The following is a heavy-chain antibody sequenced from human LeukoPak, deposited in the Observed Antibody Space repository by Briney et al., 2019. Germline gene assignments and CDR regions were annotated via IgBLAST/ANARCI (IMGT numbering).Heavy chain of an antibody. J-gene: IGHJ4*02. V-gene: IGHV1-46*01. D-gene: IGHD5-12*01. CDR3: ARGSFGMATTPYYFDY. Sequence: GASVKVSCKASGGTFSSYAISWVRQAPGQGLEWMGIINPSGGSTSYAQKFQGRVTMTRDTSTSTVYMELRSLRSDDTAVYYCARGSFGMATTPYYFDYWGQGTLVTVSS. CDR2: INPSGGST. CDR1: GGTFSSYA.